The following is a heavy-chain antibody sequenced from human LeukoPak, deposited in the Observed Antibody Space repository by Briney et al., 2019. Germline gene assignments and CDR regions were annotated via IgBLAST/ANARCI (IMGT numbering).Heavy chain of an antibody. CDR1: GFTFSSYG. CDR3: ARQLEGY. D-gene: IGHD1-1*01. J-gene: IGHJ4*02. V-gene: IGHV3-33*01. CDR2: IWHDGSNK. Sequence: PGGSLRLSCAASGFTFSSYGMHWVRQAPGEGLEWVAVIWHDGSNKYYADSVKGRFTISRDNSKNTLYLQMNSLRAEDTAVYYCARQLEGYWGQGTLVTVSS.